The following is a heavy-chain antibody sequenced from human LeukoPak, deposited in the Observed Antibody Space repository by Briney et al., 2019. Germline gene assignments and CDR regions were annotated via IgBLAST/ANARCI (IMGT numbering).Heavy chain of an antibody. CDR3: AKGDFWSGPSAFHI. Sequence: GGSLRLSCVASGFTFSSYGMNWVRQAPGKGLEWVAEISGSGGRTYSADSVKGRSTFSRDNSKNTLYLEMNSLRVEDTAVYYCAKGDFWSGPSAFHIWGQGTMVIVSS. J-gene: IGHJ3*02. CDR2: ISGSGGRT. D-gene: IGHD3-3*01. V-gene: IGHV3-23*01. CDR1: GFTFSSYG.